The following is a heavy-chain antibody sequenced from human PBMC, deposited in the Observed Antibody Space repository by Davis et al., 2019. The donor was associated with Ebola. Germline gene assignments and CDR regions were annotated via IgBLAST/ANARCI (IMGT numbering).Heavy chain of an antibody. CDR3: ARVRLSGITSWFDP. Sequence: SETLSLTCAVYGGSFSGYYWSWIRQPPGKGLEWIGEINHSGSTNYNPSLKSRVTISVDTSKNQFSLKLSSVTAADTAVYYCARVRLSGITSWFDPWGQGTLVTVSS. CDR2: INHSGST. J-gene: IGHJ5*02. V-gene: IGHV4-34*01. CDR1: GGSFSGYY. D-gene: IGHD1-26*01.